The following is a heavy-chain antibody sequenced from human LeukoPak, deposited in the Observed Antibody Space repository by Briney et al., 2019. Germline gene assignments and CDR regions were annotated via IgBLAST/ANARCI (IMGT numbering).Heavy chain of an antibody. J-gene: IGHJ6*02. CDR1: GFTFSSYS. CDR3: ARSIVVVPAAMGASSGYGMDV. V-gene: IGHV3-21*01. D-gene: IGHD2-2*01. Sequence: GGSLRLSCAASGFTFSSYSMNWVRQAPGKGLEWVSSISSSSSYIYYADSVKGRFIISRDNAKNSLYLQMNSLRAEDTAVYYCARSIVVVPAAMGASSGYGMDVWGQGTTVTVSS. CDR2: ISSSSSYI.